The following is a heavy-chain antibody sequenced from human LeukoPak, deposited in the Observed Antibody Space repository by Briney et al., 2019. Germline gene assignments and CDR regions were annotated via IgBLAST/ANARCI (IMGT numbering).Heavy chain of an antibody. CDR3: AKDPCTTWTRCFTSGFDP. CDR2: INPNSGGT. CDR1: GDTFTAYY. Sequence: ASVKGSCKASGDTFTAYYINWVRQTPGQGLEWMGWINPNSGGTKYAQKFQGRVTMTRDMSTNTVYMELSGLTSDDTAVYYCAKDPCTTWTRCFTSGFDPWGQGTLVTVSS. V-gene: IGHV1-2*02. D-gene: IGHD2-2*01. J-gene: IGHJ5*02.